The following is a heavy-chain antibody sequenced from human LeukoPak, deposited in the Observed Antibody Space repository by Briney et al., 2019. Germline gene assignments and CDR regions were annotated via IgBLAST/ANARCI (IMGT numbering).Heavy chain of an antibody. D-gene: IGHD3-3*01. V-gene: IGHV1-24*01. CDR1: GYTLTELS. Sequence: ASVKVSCKVSGYTLTELSMHWVRQAPGKGLEWMGGFDPEDGGTIYAQKFQGRVTMTEDTSTDTAYMELSSLRPEDTAVYYCATDDLTIFGVVLFFWGQGTLVTVSS. J-gene: IGHJ4*02. CDR3: ATDDLTIFGVVLFF. CDR2: FDPEDGGT.